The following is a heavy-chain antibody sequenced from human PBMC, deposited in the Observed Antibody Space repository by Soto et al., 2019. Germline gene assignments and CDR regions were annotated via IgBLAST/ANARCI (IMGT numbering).Heavy chain of an antibody. CDR1: GFSFSNHA. J-gene: IGHJ4*02. V-gene: IGHV3-23*01. Sequence: EVQLLESGGGFVQPGGSLRLSCAASGFSFSNHAMSLVRQAPGKGLEWIPGLSSGSGDNTYYAAYVKCRFTISRDNSKSTLYLHMNNLRAEDTALYVCAKRFTIFVVVKVYPDVDHWGQGTLVTVSS. D-gene: IGHD3-3*01. CDR2: LSSGSGDNT. CDR3: AKRFTIFVVVKVYPDVDH.